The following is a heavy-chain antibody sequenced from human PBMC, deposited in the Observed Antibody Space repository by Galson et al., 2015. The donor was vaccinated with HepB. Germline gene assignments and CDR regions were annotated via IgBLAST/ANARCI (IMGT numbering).Heavy chain of an antibody. CDR1: GFTFSSYS. CDR2: ISSSSSYI. V-gene: IGHV3-21*01. D-gene: IGHD6-13*01. Sequence: SLRLSCAASGFTFSSYSMNWVRQAPGKGLEWVSSISSSSSYIYYADSVKGRFTISRDNAKNSLYLQMNSLRAEDTAVYYCARAAAGTGGAFDIWGQGTMVTVSS. CDR3: ARAAAGTGGAFDI. J-gene: IGHJ3*02.